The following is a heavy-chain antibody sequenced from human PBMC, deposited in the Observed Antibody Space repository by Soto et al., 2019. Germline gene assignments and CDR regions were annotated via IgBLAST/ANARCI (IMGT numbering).Heavy chain of an antibody. D-gene: IGHD6-13*01. CDR1: GYTFTGYY. Sequence: ASVKVSCKASGYTFTGYYMHWVRQAPGQGLEWMGWINPNSGGTNYAQKFQGWVTMTRDTSISTAYMELSRLRSDDTAVYYCARAWAAAGTNYYYYGMDVWGQGTTVTVSS. V-gene: IGHV1-2*04. J-gene: IGHJ6*02. CDR3: ARAWAAAGTNYYYYGMDV. CDR2: INPNSGGT.